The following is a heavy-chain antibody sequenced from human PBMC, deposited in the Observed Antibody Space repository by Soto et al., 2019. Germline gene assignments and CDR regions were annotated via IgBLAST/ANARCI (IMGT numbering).Heavy chain of an antibody. J-gene: IGHJ4*02. V-gene: IGHV3-48*02. Sequence: EVQLVESGGGLVQPGGDLRLSCVASGFTFDNYAMNWVRQAPGKGLEWLSWISVGSNDIEYSDSVNGRFTISRDNAKNSLYLQLNSLKDEDTAVYYCARDHLWAFDYWGQGTLVTVTS. CDR2: ISVGSNDI. D-gene: IGHD3-16*01. CDR1: GFTFDNYA. CDR3: ARDHLWAFDY.